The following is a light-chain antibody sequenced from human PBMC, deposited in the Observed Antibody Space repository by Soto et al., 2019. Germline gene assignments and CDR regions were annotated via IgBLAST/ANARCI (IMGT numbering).Light chain of an antibody. CDR2: KAS. V-gene: IGKV1-5*03. J-gene: IGKJ1*01. CDR3: QQYNSHPWT. Sequence: DIQMTQSPSTLSASVGDRVTITCRASQSISSRLAWYQQKPGKAPKLLIYKASSLESGVPSRFSGSGSGKEFTLTLSSLQPDDFATYYCQQYNSHPWTFAQGTKVEIK. CDR1: QSISSR.